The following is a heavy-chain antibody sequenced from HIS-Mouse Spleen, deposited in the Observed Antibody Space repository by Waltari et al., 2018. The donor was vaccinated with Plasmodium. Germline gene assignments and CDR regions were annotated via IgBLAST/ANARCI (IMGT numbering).Heavy chain of an antibody. J-gene: IGHJ4*02. D-gene: IGHD5-12*01. CDR3: ARVGRGYSGYDSVVVGY. CDR1: GGSIRSSSYY. CDR2: IYYSGST. V-gene: IGHV4-39*07. Sequence: QLQLQESGPGLVTPSETLSLTCTVSGGSIRSSSYYWGWIRQPPGKGLEWVGRIYYSGSTYYNPSLKSRVTISVDTSKNQFSLKLSSVTAADTAVYYCARVGRGYSGYDSVVVGYWGQGTLVTVSS.